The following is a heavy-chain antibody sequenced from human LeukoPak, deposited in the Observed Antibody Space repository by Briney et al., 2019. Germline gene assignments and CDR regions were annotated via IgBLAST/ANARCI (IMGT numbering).Heavy chain of an antibody. CDR2: INPNSGGT. D-gene: IGHD3-22*01. CDR3: AREMYYYDSSGYYRSDY. V-gene: IGHV1-2*06. J-gene: IGHJ4*02. Sequence: ASVKVSCKASGYTFTGYYMHWVRQAPGQGLEWMGRINPNSGGTNYAQKFQGRVTMTRDTSISTAYMELSRLRSDDTAVYYCAREMYYYDSSGYYRSDYWGQGTLVTVSS. CDR1: GYTFTGYY.